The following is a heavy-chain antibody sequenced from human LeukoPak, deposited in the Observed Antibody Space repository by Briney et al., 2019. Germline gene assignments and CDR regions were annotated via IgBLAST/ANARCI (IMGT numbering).Heavy chain of an antibody. D-gene: IGHD3-22*01. CDR1: GFTFSSFA. J-gene: IGHJ4*02. V-gene: IGHV3-23*01. CDR3: ARFVHYDSSGYSLYYFDY. Sequence: GGSLRLSCAASGFTFSSFAMNWVRQAPRKGLEWVSGISGSGGSTSYADSVKGRFTISRDNSKNTLYLQMNSLRAEDTAVYYCARFVHYDSSGYSLYYFDYWGQGTLVTVSS. CDR2: ISGSGGST.